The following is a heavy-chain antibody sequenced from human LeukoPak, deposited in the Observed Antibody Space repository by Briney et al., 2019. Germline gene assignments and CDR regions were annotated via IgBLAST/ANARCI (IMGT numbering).Heavy chain of an antibody. Sequence: PPGGSLRLSCAASGFDFDDYGMNWVRQVPGKGLEWVSGISWNGVTTTYADSVKGRFTISRDNSKNTLYLQMNSLRAEDTALYYCAKDRSTAMVLGYFDYWGQGTLVTVSS. CDR3: AKDRSTAMVLGYFDY. CDR1: GFDFDDYG. D-gene: IGHD5-18*01. J-gene: IGHJ4*02. V-gene: IGHV3-20*04. CDR2: ISWNGVTT.